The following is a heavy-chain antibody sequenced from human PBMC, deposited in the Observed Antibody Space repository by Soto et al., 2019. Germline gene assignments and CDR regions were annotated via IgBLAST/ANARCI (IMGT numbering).Heavy chain of an antibody. CDR1: GFTFSNYC. CDR3: ARGIVVVPAARPAADNYYYYGMDV. Sequence: EVQLVESGGGLVKPGGSLRLSCAASGFTFSNYCMNWVLQAPGKGLEWVSSISSSSYYIYYADSVKGRFTISRDNAKNSLYLQMNSLRAEDTAVYYCARGIVVVPAARPAADNYYYYGMDVWGQGTTVTVSS. CDR2: ISSSSYYI. J-gene: IGHJ6*02. V-gene: IGHV3-21*01. D-gene: IGHD2-2*01.